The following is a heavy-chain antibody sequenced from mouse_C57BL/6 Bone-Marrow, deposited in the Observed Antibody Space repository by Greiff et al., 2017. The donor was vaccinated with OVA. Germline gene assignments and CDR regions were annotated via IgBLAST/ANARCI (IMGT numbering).Heavy chain of an antibody. D-gene: IGHD2-4*01. CDR3: ARDDYSHWYFDV. V-gene: IGHV1-50*01. CDR1: GYTFTSYW. Sequence: QVQLKQPGAELVKPGASVKLSCKASGYTFTSYWMQWVKQRPGQGLEWIGEIDPSDSYTNYNQKFKGKATLTVDTSSSTAYMQLSSLTSEDSAVYYCARDDYSHWYFDVWGTGTTVTVSS. CDR2: IDPSDSYT. J-gene: IGHJ1*03.